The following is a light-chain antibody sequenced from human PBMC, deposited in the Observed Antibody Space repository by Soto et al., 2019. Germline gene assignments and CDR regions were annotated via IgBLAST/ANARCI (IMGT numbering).Light chain of an antibody. V-gene: IGKV1-5*01. J-gene: IGKJ1*01. CDR3: QQYETFSGT. CDR1: QSFSGW. CDR2: DAS. Sequence: DIQMTQSPSTLSASLGDTVTGTFRASQSFSGWLAWYQQKPGEAPKLLIYDASALPRGVPSRFSGSGSGTKFTLTIASLQPDDFATYYCQQYETFSGTFGPGTKVDIK.